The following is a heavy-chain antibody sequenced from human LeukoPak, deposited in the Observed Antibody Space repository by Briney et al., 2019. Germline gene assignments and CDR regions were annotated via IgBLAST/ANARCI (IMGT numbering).Heavy chain of an antibody. CDR2: IYYSGST. D-gene: IGHD3-22*01. Sequence: PSQTLSLTCTVSGGSISSGDYYWSWIRQPPGKGLEWIVYIYYSGSTYYNPSLKSRVTISVDTSKNQFSLILSSVTAADTAVYYCARVVSSGYYGGYFDYWGQGTLVTVSS. J-gene: IGHJ4*02. CDR3: ARVVSSGYYGGYFDY. CDR1: GGSISSGDYY. V-gene: IGHV4-30-4*01.